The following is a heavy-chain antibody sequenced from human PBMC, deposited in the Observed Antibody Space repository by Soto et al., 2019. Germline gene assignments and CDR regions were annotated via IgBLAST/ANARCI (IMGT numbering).Heavy chain of an antibody. V-gene: IGHV5-10-1*01. CDR1: GYSFSSYW. CDR3: ARQAIFGVIIIAFDI. J-gene: IGHJ3*02. D-gene: IGHD3-3*01. Sequence: PGESLKISCKGSGYSFSSYWITWVRQMPGKGLEWMGRIDPSDSYTNYSPSFQGHVTISADKSISTAYLQWSSLKASDTDMYYCARQAIFGVIIIAFDIWGQGTMVTVSS. CDR2: IDPSDSYT.